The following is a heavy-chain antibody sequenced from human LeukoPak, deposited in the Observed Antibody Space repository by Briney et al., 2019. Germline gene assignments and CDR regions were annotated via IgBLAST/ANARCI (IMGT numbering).Heavy chain of an antibody. CDR1: GFTFSAYN. Sequence: GGSLRLSCAASGFTFSAYNMNWVRQAPGKGLEWVSSIHITSDWVYYADSVKGRFTISRDNSKNTLYLQMNSLRAEDTAVYYCAKGTLYYYYYMDVWGKGTTVTVSS. CDR3: AKGTLYYYYYMDV. V-gene: IGHV3-21*04. J-gene: IGHJ6*03. CDR2: IHITSDWV.